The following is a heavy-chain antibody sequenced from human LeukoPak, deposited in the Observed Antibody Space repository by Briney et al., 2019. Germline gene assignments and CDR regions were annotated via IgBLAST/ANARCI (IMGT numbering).Heavy chain of an antibody. CDR3: ARSGQGVVVVAAWNWFDP. J-gene: IGHJ5*02. CDR1: GFTFSDYY. V-gene: IGHV3-11*01. CDR2: ISSSGSTI. Sequence: GGSLRLSCAASGFTFSDYYMSWIRQAPRKGLEWVSYISSSGSTIYYADSVKGRFTISRDNAKNSLYLQMNSLRAEDTAVYYCARSGQGVVVVAAWNWFDPWGQGTLVTVSS. D-gene: IGHD2-15*01.